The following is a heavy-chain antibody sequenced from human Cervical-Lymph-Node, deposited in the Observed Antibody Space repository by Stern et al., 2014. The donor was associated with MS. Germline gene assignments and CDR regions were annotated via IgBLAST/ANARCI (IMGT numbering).Heavy chain of an antibody. J-gene: IGHJ5*02. V-gene: IGHV1-69*01. Sequence: VQLAESGADVKKPGSSVRVSCKTSGGISWLRQAPGQGLEWMGGIIPFVGTANYAQTFQGSLTITADASANTTYMELSSLRSDDTPVYYCARGAGDNWFDPWGQGTLVSVSS. CDR1: GG. CDR2: IIPFVGTA. D-gene: IGHD3-10*01. CDR3: ARGAGDNWFDP.